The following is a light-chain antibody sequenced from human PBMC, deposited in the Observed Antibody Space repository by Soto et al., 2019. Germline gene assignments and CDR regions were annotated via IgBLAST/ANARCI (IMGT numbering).Light chain of an antibody. CDR1: QSISSW. V-gene: IGKV1-5*03. CDR3: QQYNGYWT. J-gene: IGKJ1*01. Sequence: DIQMTQSPSTLSASVGDRVTITCRASQSISSWLAWYQQKPGKAPKLLIYKASSLESGVPSRFSGSGYGTEFTLTISSLQPDDFATYYCQQYNGYWTFGQGTKV. CDR2: KAS.